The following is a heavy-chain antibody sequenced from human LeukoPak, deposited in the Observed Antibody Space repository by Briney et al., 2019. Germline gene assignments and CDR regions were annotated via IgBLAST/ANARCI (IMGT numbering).Heavy chain of an antibody. V-gene: IGHV1-2*04. D-gene: IGHD6-13*01. CDR1: GYTFTGYY. J-gene: IGHJ5*02. Sequence: ASVKVSYKASGYTFTGYYMHWVRQAPGQGLEWMGWINPNSGGTNYAQKFQGWVTMTRDTSISTAYMELSRLRSDDTAVYYCARAVAWYGNWFDPWGQGTLVTVSS. CDR3: ARAVAWYGNWFDP. CDR2: INPNSGGT.